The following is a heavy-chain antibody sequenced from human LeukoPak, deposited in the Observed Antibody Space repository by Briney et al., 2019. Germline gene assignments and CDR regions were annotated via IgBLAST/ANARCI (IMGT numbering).Heavy chain of an antibody. J-gene: IGHJ4*02. V-gene: IGHV4-59*01. D-gene: IGHD6-13*01. CDR2: IYYSGST. CDR1: GGSISSYY. Sequence: SSETLSLTCTVSGGSISSYYWSWIRQPPGKGLEWIGYIYYSGSTNYNPSLKSRVTISVDTSKNQFSLKLSSVTAADTAVYYCARVPGYIGQRLVGIDYWGQGTLVTVSS. CDR3: ARVPGYIGQRLVGIDY.